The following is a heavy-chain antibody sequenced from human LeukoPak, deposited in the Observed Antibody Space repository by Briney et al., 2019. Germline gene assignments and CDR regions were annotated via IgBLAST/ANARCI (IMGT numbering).Heavy chain of an antibody. CDR1: GYSISSGYY. CDR2: IYHSGSI. Sequence: SETLSLTCTVSGYSISSGYYWGWIRQPPGKGLEWIGEIYHSGSINYNPSLKNRVTLSIDKSNNQFSLRLSSLSAADTAVYYCARGISGYFGTSGYYYDYWGQGTLVTVSS. CDR3: ARGISGYFGTSGYYYDY. V-gene: IGHV4-38-2*02. J-gene: IGHJ4*02. D-gene: IGHD3-22*01.